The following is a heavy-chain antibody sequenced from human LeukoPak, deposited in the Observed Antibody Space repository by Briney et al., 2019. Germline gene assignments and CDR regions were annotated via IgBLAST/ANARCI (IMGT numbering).Heavy chain of an antibody. D-gene: IGHD4-23*01. V-gene: IGHV3-30*02. Sequence: PGGSLRLSCAASGFTFSSYGMHWVRQAPGKGLEWVAFIRYDGSNKYYADSVKGRFTISRDNSKNTLYLQMNSLGAEDTAVYYCAKPVTTVVTPDYFDYWGQGTLVTVSS. CDR2: IRYDGSNK. CDR3: AKPVTTVVTPDYFDY. J-gene: IGHJ4*02. CDR1: GFTFSSYG.